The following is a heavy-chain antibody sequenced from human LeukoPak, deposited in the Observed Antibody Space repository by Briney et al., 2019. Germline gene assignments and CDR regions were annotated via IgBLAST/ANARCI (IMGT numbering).Heavy chain of an antibody. CDR2: ISYDGSNK. J-gene: IGHJ5*02. V-gene: IGHV3-30*18. Sequence: PGGSLRLSCAASGFTFSSYGMHWVRQAPGKGLEWVAVISYDGSNKYYADSVKGRFTISRDNSKNTLYLQMNSLRAEDTAVYYCAKDQLRFLEWLFWPENWFDPWGQGTLVTASS. CDR1: GFTFSSYG. D-gene: IGHD3-3*01. CDR3: AKDQLRFLEWLFWPENWFDP.